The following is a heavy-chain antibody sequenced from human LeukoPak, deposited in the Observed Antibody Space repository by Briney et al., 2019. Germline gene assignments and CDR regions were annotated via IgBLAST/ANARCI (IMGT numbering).Heavy chain of an antibody. CDR1: GYTLTELS. J-gene: IGHJ5*02. D-gene: IGHD3-22*01. Sequence: ASVKVSCKVSGYTLTELSMHWVRQAPGKGLEWMGGFDPEDGETIYAQKFQGRVTMTEDTSTDTAYRELSSLRSEDTAVYYCATGRQNYYDSSGYYHSRGFDPWGQGTLVTVSS. CDR3: ATGRQNYYDSSGYYHSRGFDP. CDR2: FDPEDGET. V-gene: IGHV1-24*01.